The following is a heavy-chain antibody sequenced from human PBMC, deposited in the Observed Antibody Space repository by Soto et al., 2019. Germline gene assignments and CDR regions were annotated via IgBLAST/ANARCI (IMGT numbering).Heavy chain of an antibody. CDR2: IYYSGRT. D-gene: IGHD2-21*02. J-gene: IGHJ4*02. Sequence: ASETLSLTCTVSGVSISSGGYYWSWIRQHPGKGLEWIGNIYYSGRTYYNPSLKSRVILSVDTSKNHFSLTLRSVTAADSAMYYCASVTGGDSDYYFDFWGQGALVTVSS. CDR3: ASVTGGDSDYYFDF. V-gene: IGHV4-31*03. CDR1: GVSISSGGYY.